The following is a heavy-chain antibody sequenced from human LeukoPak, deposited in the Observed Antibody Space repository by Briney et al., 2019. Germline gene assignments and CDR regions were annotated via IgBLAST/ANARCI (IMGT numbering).Heavy chain of an antibody. CDR1: GFTFSSHA. CDR2: INDDGGLT. CDR3: ASIGYSSSWNFDY. V-gene: IGHV3-64*04. J-gene: IGHJ4*02. D-gene: IGHD6-13*01. Sequence: GGSLRLSCSAAGFTFSSHAMHWVRQAPGKGLEYVSTINDDGGLTYYADSVKGRFTVSRDNAKKSLYLQMSSLRAEDTAVYYCASIGYSSSWNFDYWGQGTLVTVSS.